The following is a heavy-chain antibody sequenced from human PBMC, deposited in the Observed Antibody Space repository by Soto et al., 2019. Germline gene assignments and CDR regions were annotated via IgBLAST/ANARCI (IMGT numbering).Heavy chain of an antibody. J-gene: IGHJ3*02. CDR3: AKVGGWDGTFDI. V-gene: IGHV3-23*01. D-gene: IGHD1-26*01. CDR1: GFTFSSHA. CDR2: ITDSGGST. Sequence: PGGSLRLSCAASGFTFSSHALSWVRQAPGKGLGWVSGITDSGGSTYYADSVKGRFTISRDNSKNTLYLQMNSLRAEDTAVYYCAKVGGWDGTFDIWGQGTMVTVS.